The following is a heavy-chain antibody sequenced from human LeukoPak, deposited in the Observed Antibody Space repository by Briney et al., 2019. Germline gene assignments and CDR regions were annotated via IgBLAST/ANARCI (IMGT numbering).Heavy chain of an antibody. CDR1: GFTFSSYA. D-gene: IGHD1-14*01. V-gene: IGHV3-64*01. CDR3: ASLTYYIDS. J-gene: IGHJ4*02. CDR2: ISSNGGST. Sequence: GGSLRLSCAASGFTFSSYAMHWVRQAPGKGLEYVSAISSNGGSTYYANSVKGRFTISRDNSKNTLYLQMNSLRVEDTAVYYCASLTYYIDSWGQGTLVTVSS.